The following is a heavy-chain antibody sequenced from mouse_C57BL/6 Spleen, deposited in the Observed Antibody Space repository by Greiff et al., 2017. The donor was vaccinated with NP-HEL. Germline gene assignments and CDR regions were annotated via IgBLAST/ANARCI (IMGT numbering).Heavy chain of an antibody. D-gene: IGHD1-1*01. V-gene: IGHV1-82*01. CDR3: ADYYGSSYGYFDV. Sequence: VQLQQSGPELVKPGASVKISCKASGYAFSSSWMNWVKQRPGKGLEWIGRIYPGDGDTNYNGKFKGKATLTADKSSSTAYMQLSRLTSEDSAVYFCADYYGSSYGYFDVWGTGTTVTVSS. J-gene: IGHJ1*03. CDR1: GYAFSSSW. CDR2: IYPGDGDT.